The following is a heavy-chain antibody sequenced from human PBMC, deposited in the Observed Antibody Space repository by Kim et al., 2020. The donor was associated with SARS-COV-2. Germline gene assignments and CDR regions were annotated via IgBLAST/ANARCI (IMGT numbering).Heavy chain of an antibody. Sequence: IGNAVSGKGQFPISRANAKNALYLQMNSLRAEDTALYYCAKGLAAGTVDYWGQGTLVTVS. D-gene: IGHD6-13*01. V-gene: IGHV3-9*01. CDR2: I. J-gene: IGHJ4*02. CDR3: AKGLAAGTVDY.